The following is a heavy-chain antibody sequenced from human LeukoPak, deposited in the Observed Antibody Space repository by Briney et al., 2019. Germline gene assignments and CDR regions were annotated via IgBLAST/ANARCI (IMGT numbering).Heavy chain of an antibody. CDR3: AREVGIAAAGFIVDWFDP. V-gene: IGHV4-4*07. CDR2: IYTSGST. CDR1: GGSISSYY. J-gene: IGHJ5*02. Sequence: SETLSLTCTVSGGSISSYYWSWIRQPAGKGLEWIGRIYTSGSTNYNPSLKSRVTMSVDTSKNQFSLKLSSVTAADTAVYYCAREVGIAAAGFIVDWFDPWGQGTLVTVSS. D-gene: IGHD6-13*01.